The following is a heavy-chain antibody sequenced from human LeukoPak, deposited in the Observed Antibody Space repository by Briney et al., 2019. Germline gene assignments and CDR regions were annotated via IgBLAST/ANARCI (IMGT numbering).Heavy chain of an antibody. J-gene: IGHJ4*02. D-gene: IGHD3-9*01. V-gene: IGHV5-51*01. CDR3: ARRAWSGNSDWLYYFDY. CDR2: IYPGDSDT. Sequence: GESLKISCKGSGYSFTSYWIGWVRQMPGKGLEWMGIIYPGDSDTRYSPSFQGQVIISADKSISTAYLQWSSLKASDTAMYYCARRAWSGNSDWLYYFDYWGQGTLVTVSS. CDR1: GYSFTSYW.